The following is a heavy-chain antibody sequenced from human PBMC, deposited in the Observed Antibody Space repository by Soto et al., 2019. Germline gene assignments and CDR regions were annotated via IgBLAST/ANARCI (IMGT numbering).Heavy chain of an antibody. V-gene: IGHV5-10-1*01. Sequence: PGESLKISCKGSGYSFTSYWIIWVRQMPVKGLEFMGSIDPIESYTNYSPSFQGHVTISSYKSVSTSYLQLISLKASDTAVYYCAXRXMISRGRAYDSSVKWFDPWGQGTLVTVSS. D-gene: IGHD3-22*01. CDR2: IDPIESYT. J-gene: IGHJ5*02. CDR1: GYSFTSYW. CDR3: AXRXMISRGRAYDSSVKWFDP.